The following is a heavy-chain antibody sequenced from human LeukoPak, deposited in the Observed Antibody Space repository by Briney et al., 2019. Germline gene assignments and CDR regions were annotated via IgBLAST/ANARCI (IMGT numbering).Heavy chain of an antibody. CDR2: IYHSGST. CDR3: ARLLASPYYFDY. J-gene: IGHJ4*02. CDR1: GYSISSGYY. Sequence: PSETLSLTCAVSGYSISSGYYWGWIRQPPGKGLEWIGSIYHSGSTYYNPSLKSRVTISVDTSKNQFSLKLSSVTAADTAVYYCARLLASPYYFDYWGQGTLVTVSS. D-gene: IGHD5-12*01. V-gene: IGHV4-38-2*01.